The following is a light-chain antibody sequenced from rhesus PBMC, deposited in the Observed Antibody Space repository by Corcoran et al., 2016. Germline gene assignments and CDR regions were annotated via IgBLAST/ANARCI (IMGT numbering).Light chain of an antibody. Sequence: DIQMTQSPSSLSASVGDTVTITCRASQSISSWLVWYQQKPGKAPKLLIYKASSLQSGVPSRFSGSGSGTDFTLPITGLESEDFATYYCQQYTTSPLTFGGGTKVEIK. V-gene: IGKV1-22*01. CDR3: QQYTTSPLT. J-gene: IGKJ4*01. CDR1: QSISSW. CDR2: KAS.